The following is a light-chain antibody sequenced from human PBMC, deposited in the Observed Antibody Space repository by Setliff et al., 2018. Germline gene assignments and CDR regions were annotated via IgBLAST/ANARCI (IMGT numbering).Light chain of an antibody. Sequence: QSALAQPPSASGSPGQSVTISCTGTSSDVGGYNGVSWYQQYPGKAPKVMIYEVTKRPSGVPDRFSGSKPGNTASLTVSGLQAEDEGDYYCGSYAGYNNFYVFGTGTKVTVL. J-gene: IGLJ1*01. V-gene: IGLV2-8*01. CDR1: SSDVGGYNG. CDR3: GSYAGYNNFYV. CDR2: EVT.